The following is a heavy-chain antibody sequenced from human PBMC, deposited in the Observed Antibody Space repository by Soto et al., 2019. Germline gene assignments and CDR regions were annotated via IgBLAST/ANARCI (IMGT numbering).Heavy chain of an antibody. J-gene: IGHJ4*02. CDR3: AHRRYGDYATVVEY. CDR2: IYWDVDK. CDR1: GFSLSTSGVG. V-gene: IGHV2-5*02. D-gene: IGHD4-17*01. Sequence: QITLKESGPTLVKPTQTLTLTCTFSGFSLSTSGVGVGWIREPPGTALEWLALIYWDVDKRYSPSLKSRHTITKDTYKNQLVLTMTNMDPVDTATYYCAHRRYGDYATVVEYWGQGTLVTVSS.